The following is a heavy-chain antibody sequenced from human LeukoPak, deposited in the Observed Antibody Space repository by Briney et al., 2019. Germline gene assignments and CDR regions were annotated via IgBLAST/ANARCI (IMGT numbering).Heavy chain of an antibody. D-gene: IGHD4-17*01. CDR2: IFSNDNT. CDR1: RFSFWNYW. V-gene: IGHV3-53*01. J-gene: IGHJ6*02. Sequence: GGSLRLSCAASRFSFWNYWMSWVRQAPGKGLEWVSVIFSNDNTYHADSVKGRFAISRDTSKNTLYLQMNSLRAEDTAVYYCAAVSTKTYYYGLDVWGQGTTVTVSS. CDR3: AAVSTKTYYYGLDV.